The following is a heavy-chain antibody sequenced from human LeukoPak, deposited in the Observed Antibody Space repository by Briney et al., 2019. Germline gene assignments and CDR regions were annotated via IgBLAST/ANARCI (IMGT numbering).Heavy chain of an antibody. CDR1: GFTFSNAW. CDR2: IKSKTDGGTT. J-gene: IGHJ4*02. Sequence: VTLGGSLRLSCAASGFTFSNAWMNWVRQAPGKGLEWVGRIKSKTDGGTTDYAAPVKGRFTISRDDSKNTLYLQMNSLKTEDTAVYYCTTGTYYYDTLCDYWGQGTLVTVSS. V-gene: IGHV3-15*07. D-gene: IGHD3-22*01. CDR3: TTGTYYYDTLCDY.